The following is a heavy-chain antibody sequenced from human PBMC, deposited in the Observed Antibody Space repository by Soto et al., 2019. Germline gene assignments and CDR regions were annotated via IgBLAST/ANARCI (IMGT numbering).Heavy chain of an antibody. CDR1: GGSISSYY. V-gene: IGHV4-59*01. CDR2: IYYSGST. CDR3: ARDAHYDILTGYYYYYGMDV. D-gene: IGHD3-9*01. Sequence: SETLSLTCTVSGGSISSYYWSWIRQPPGKGLEWIGYIYYSGSTNYNPSLKSRVTISVDTSKNQFSLKLSSVTAADTAVYYCARDAHYDILTGYYYYYGMDVWGQGTTVTVSS. J-gene: IGHJ6*02.